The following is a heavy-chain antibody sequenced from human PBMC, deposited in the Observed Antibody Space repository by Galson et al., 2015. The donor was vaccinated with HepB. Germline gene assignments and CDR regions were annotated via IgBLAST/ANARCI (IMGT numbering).Heavy chain of an antibody. CDR3: AKGLFEYGGPFDY. Sequence: SLRLSCAASGFTFDDYAMHWVRQAPGKGLEWVSLISWDGGSTYYADSVKGRFTISRDNSKNSLYLQMNSLRAEDTALYYCAKGLFEYGGPFDYWGQGTLVTVSS. J-gene: IGHJ4*02. D-gene: IGHD4-23*01. CDR2: ISWDGGST. CDR1: GFTFDDYA. V-gene: IGHV3-43D*03.